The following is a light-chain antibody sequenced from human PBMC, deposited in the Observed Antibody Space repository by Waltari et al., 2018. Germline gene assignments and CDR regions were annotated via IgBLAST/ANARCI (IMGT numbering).Light chain of an antibody. Sequence: CRASQSVSSNLAWYQQKPGQAPRLLIYGASTRATGIPARFSGSGSGTEFTLTISSLQSEDFAVYYCQQYNNWPLYTFGQGTKLEIK. J-gene: IGKJ2*01. CDR1: QSVSSN. V-gene: IGKV3-15*01. CDR2: GAS. CDR3: QQYNNWPLYT.